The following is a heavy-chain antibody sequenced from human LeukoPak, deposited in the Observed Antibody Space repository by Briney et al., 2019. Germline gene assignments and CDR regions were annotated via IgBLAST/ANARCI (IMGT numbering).Heavy chain of an antibody. V-gene: IGHV4-34*01. Sequence: PSETLSLTCAVYGGSFSGYYWSWIRQPPGKGLEWIGEINHSGSTNYNPSPKSRVAISVDTSKTKFSLKLSSVTAAETAVYYCARRGARPPRWYQLLSNWFYPWGQGTLVTVSS. CDR1: GGSFSGYY. D-gene: IGHD2-2*01. J-gene: IGHJ5*02. CDR3: ARRGARPPRWYQLLSNWFYP. CDR2: INHSGST.